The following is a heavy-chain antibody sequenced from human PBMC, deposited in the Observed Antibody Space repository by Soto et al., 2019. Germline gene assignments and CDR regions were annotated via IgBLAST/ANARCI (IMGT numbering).Heavy chain of an antibody. CDR3: ARVRDWFNP. CDR2: IDHSGYT. V-gene: IGHV4-34*01. CDR1: GGSFSGYY. Sequence: SETLSLTCAVYGGSFSGYYWNWIRQPPGKGLEWIGEIDHSGYTNYNPSLKSRVTISVDTSKNQFSLRLTSVTAADTAVYYCARVRDWFNPWGQGTLVTV. D-gene: IGHD3-3*01. J-gene: IGHJ5*02.